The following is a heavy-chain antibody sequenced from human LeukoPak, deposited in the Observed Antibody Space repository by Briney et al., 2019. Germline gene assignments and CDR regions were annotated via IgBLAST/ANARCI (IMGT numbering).Heavy chain of an antibody. Sequence: GGSLRLSCAASGFTFSSYAMSWVRQAPGKGLEWVSAISGSGGSTYYADSVKGRFTIPRDNSKNTLYLQMNSLRAEDTAVYYCAKLSRVVITTGFDYWGQGTLVTVSS. V-gene: IGHV3-23*01. CDR3: AKLSRVVITTGFDY. J-gene: IGHJ4*02. CDR1: GFTFSSYA. D-gene: IGHD3-22*01. CDR2: ISGSGGST.